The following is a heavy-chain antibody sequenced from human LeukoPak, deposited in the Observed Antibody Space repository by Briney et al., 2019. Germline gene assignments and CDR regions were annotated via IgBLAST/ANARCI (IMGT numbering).Heavy chain of an antibody. V-gene: IGHV1-18*01. CDR2: ISAYNGNT. Sequence: GESLKISCKGSGYSFTSYGISWVRQAPGQGLEWMGWISAYNGNTNFAQKLQGRVTMTTDTSTSTAYMELRSLRSDDTAVYYCARVDSAVSDYWGQGTLVTVSS. CDR1: GYSFTSYG. CDR3: ARVDSAVSDY. D-gene: IGHD2-15*01. J-gene: IGHJ4*02.